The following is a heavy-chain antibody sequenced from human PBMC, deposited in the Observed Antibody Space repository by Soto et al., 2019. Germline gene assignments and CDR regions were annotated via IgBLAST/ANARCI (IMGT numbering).Heavy chain of an antibody. J-gene: IGHJ4*02. Sequence: EVQLVESGGGLVQPGGSLRLSCAASGFTFSDHYMDWVRQAPGKGLEWVGRTRNKANSYTTEYAAYVKGRITISRDDSKNYLYLQMNSLKTEDTAVYYGVRPYSTGWDYVDYWGQGTLVTVSS. V-gene: IGHV3-72*01. CDR2: TRNKANSYTT. CDR1: GFTFSDHY. D-gene: IGHD2-15*01. CDR3: VRPYSTGWDYVDY.